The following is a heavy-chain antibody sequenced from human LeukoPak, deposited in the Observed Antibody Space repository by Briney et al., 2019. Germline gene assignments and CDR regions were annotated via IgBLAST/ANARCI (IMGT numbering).Heavy chain of an antibody. D-gene: IGHD1-26*01. V-gene: IGHV3-30*02. CDR1: GFTFSSYG. Sequence: PGGSLRLSCAASGFTFSSYGMHWVRQAPGKGLEWVAFIRYDGSNKYYADSVKGRFTISRDNSKNTLYLQMNSLRAEDTAVYYCAKDRRGSSAWFDPWGREPWSPSPQ. CDR2: IRYDGSNK. J-gene: IGHJ5*02. CDR3: AKDRRGSSAWFDP.